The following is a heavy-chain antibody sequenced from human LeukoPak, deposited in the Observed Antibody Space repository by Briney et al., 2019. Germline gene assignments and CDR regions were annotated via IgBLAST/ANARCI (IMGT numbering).Heavy chain of an antibody. D-gene: IGHD6-13*01. Sequence: PGRSLRLSCAASGFTFSSYAMHWVRQAPGKGLEWVAVISYDGSNKYYADSVKGRFTISRDNSKNTLYLQMNSLRAEDTAVYYCAREGWRSSSYMDVWGKGTTVTVSS. J-gene: IGHJ6*03. CDR3: AREGWRSSSYMDV. CDR1: GFTFSSYA. CDR2: ISYDGSNK. V-gene: IGHV3-30-3*01.